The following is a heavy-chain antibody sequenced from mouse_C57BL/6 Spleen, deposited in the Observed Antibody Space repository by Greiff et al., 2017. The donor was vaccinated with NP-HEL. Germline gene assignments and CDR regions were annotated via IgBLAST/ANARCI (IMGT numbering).Heavy chain of an antibody. D-gene: IGHD4-1*01. J-gene: IGHJ1*03. CDR2: ISNGGGST. Sequence: EVKLVESGGGLVQPGGSLKLSCAASGFTFSDYYMYWVRQTPEKRLEWVAYISNGGGSTYYPDTVKGRFTISRDNAKNTLYLQMSRLKSEDTAMYYCARNWEGDWYFDVWGTGTTVTVSS. V-gene: IGHV5-12*01. CDR1: GFTFSDYY. CDR3: ARNWEGDWYFDV.